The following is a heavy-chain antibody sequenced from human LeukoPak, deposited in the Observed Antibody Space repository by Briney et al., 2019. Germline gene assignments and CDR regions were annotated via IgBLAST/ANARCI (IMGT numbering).Heavy chain of an antibody. Sequence: GGSLRLSCAASGFTFSSYGMHWVRQAPGKGLEWVAVISYDGSNKYYADSVKGRFTISRDNSKNTLYLQMNSLRAEDTAVCYCAKDLHYYGSGFDPWGQGTLVTVSS. J-gene: IGHJ5*02. CDR1: GFTFSSYG. D-gene: IGHD3-10*01. CDR3: AKDLHYYGSGFDP. V-gene: IGHV3-30*18. CDR2: ISYDGSNK.